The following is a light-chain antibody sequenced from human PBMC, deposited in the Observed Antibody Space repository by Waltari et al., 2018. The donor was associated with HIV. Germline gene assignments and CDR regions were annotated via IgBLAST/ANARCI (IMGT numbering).Light chain of an antibody. CDR2: AAS. Sequence: DIQMTQSPSSVSASVGDRVTLTCRANQGIGSWLAWYQQQPGKAPKLLIYAASNLQTGVPSRFSGSGSGTDFTLTISSLQPEDFATYYCQQASSFLVTFGGGTKVEIK. CDR3: QQASSFLVT. CDR1: QGIGSW. V-gene: IGKV1D-12*01. J-gene: IGKJ4*01.